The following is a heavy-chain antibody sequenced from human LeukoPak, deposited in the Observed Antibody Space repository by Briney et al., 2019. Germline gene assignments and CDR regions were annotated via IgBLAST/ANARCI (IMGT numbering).Heavy chain of an antibody. V-gene: IGHV6-1*01. Sequence: SQTLSLTCAISGDSVSSNSAAWNWIRQSPSRGLEWLGRTYYRSKWYNDYAVSVKSRITINPDTSKNQFSLQLNSVTPEDTAVYYCARAIAAAGTMWLMDAFDIWGQGTMVTVSS. CDR1: GDSVSSNSAA. CDR2: TYYRSKWYN. D-gene: IGHD6-13*01. CDR3: ARAIAAAGTMWLMDAFDI. J-gene: IGHJ3*02.